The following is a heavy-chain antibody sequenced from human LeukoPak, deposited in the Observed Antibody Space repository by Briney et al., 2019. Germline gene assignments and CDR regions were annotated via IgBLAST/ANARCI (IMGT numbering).Heavy chain of an antibody. D-gene: IGHD1-26*01. J-gene: IGHJ3*02. Sequence: GGSLRLSCAASGFTFSSYSMNWVRQAPGKGLEWVSSISSSSSYIYYADSVKGRFTISRDNAKNSLYLQMNSLRAEDTAVYYCARVGISHAFDIGGQATMVTVHS. CDR1: GFTFSSYS. CDR2: ISSSSSYI. V-gene: IGHV3-21*01. CDR3: ARVGISHAFDI.